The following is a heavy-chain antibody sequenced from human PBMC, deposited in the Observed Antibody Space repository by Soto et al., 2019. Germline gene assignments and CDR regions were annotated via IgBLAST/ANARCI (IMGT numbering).Heavy chain of an antibody. CDR2: IYYSGST. CDR1: GGSISSSSYY. Sequence: RSLTCTVSGGSISSSSYYWGWIRQPPGKGLEWIGSIYYSGSTYYNPSLKSRVTISVDTSKNQFSLKLSSVTAADTAVYYCARTGYSSGWYYYYYYGMDVWGQGTTVTVSS. V-gene: IGHV4-39*01. J-gene: IGHJ6*02. D-gene: IGHD6-19*01. CDR3: ARTGYSSGWYYYYYYGMDV.